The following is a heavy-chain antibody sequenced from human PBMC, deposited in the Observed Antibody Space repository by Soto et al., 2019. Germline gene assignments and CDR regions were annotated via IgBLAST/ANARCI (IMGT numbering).Heavy chain of an antibody. D-gene: IGHD1-1*01. CDR3: ARDQLEGNWFDP. V-gene: IGHV4-30-2*01. CDR2: IYNSGST. Sequence: SETLSLTCAVSGGSISSGGYSWNWIRQPPGKGLEWIGYIYNSGSTLYKPSLKNRVTISVDKSKNQFSMKLTSVTAADTAVYYCARDQLEGNWFDPWGQGTLVTVSS. J-gene: IGHJ5*02. CDR1: GGSISSGGYS.